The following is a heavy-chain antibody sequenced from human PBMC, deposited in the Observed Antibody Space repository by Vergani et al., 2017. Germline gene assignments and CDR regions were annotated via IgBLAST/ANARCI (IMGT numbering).Heavy chain of an antibody. CDR3: GRAAAATDYYYGMDV. D-gene: IGHD6-13*01. Sequence: EVQLLESGGGLVQPGGSLRLSCASSGFTFSSYAMSWVRQAPGKGLEWFSAISGSGGSTYYADSVKGRFTISRDNSKNTLYLQMNSLRAEDTAVYYCGRAAAATDYYYGMDVWGQGTTVTVSS. CDR1: GFTFSSYA. V-gene: IGHV3-23*01. CDR2: ISGSGGST. J-gene: IGHJ6*02.